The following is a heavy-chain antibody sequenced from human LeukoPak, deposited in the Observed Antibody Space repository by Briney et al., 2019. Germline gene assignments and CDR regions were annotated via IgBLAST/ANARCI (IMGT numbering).Heavy chain of an antibody. CDR1: GFTFSSYW. CDR2: IKQDGSEK. CDR3: ARDGSKGWYVSDY. J-gene: IGHJ4*02. V-gene: IGHV3-7*01. Sequence: GGSLRLSCAASGFTFSSYWMSWVRQAPGKGLEWVANIKQDGSEKYYVDSVKGRFTISRDNAKNSLYLQMNSLRAEDTAVYYCARDGSKGWYVSDYWGQGTLVTVSS. D-gene: IGHD6-19*01.